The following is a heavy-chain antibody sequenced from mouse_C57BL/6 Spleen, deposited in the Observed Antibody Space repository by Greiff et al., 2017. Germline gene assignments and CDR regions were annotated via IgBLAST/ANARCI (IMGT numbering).Heavy chain of an antibody. V-gene: IGHV1-52*01. CDR1: GYTFTSYW. CDR2: IDPSDSDT. J-gene: IGHJ3*01. Sequence: QVQLQQPGAELVRPGASVKLSCKASGYTFTSYWMHWVKQRPRQGLEWIGNIDPSDSDTHYNQKFKGKATLTVDKSSSTAYMQLIRLTSVESAVYDVAREARGDVSAMAYWGQGTLVTVTA. CDR3: AREARGDVSAMAY.